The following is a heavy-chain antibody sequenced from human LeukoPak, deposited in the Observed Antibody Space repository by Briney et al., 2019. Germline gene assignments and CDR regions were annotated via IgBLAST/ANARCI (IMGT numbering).Heavy chain of an antibody. CDR1: GFTFSSFA. D-gene: IGHD3-3*01. Sequence: GGSLRLSCTASGFTFSSFAMSWVRQAPGKGLEWVSGISSSGDTTYYADPVKGRFTISRDNSKKTMYLQMRSLRAEDTAVYYCAKDYSIWSGYYFDFWGQGILVTVSS. V-gene: IGHV3-23*01. CDR2: ISSSGDTT. J-gene: IGHJ4*02. CDR3: AKDYSIWSGYYFDF.